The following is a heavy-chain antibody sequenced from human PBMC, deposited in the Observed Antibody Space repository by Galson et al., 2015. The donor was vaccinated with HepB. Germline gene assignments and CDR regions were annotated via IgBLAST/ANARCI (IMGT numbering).Heavy chain of an antibody. CDR1: GFTFSNYA. Sequence: SLRLSCAASGFTFSNYAMRWVRQAPGKGLEWVSVISGGGGDTYYADSVKGRFTITRDNSKDTLYLQMNSLRAEDTAVDYCAITDYVWGQGTLVTVSS. CDR2: ISGGGGDT. J-gene: IGHJ4*02. V-gene: IGHV3-23*01. CDR3: AITDYV. D-gene: IGHD3-16*01.